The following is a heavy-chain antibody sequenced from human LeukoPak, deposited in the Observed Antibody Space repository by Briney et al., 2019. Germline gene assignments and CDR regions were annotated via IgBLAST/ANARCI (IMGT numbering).Heavy chain of an antibody. CDR1: GGSISSTNW. Sequence: PSETLSLTCGVSGGSISSTNWWTWVRRPPGKGLEWIGEVHLGGSTNYNPSLESRVTISVDKSENHISLKLTSVTAADTAVYYCAREGGPYRPLDYSGQGTLVTVSS. CDR2: VHLGGST. V-gene: IGHV4-4*02. J-gene: IGHJ4*02. CDR3: AREGGPYRPLDY.